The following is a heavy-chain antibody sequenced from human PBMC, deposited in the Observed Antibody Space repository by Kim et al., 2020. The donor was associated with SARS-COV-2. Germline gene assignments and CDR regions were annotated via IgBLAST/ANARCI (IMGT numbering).Heavy chain of an antibody. D-gene: IGHD3-16*01. CDR2: EGNNK. J-gene: IGHJ4*02. CDR3: AKQRGDY. V-gene: IGHV3-30*02. Sequence: EGNNKYYTDSVKGRFTISRDNSKNTLYLQMSSLRTEDTALYYCAKQRGDYWGQGTLVTVSS.